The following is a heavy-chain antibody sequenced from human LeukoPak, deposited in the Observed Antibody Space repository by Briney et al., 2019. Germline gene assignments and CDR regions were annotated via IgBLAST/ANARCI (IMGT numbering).Heavy chain of an antibody. J-gene: IGHJ4*02. Sequence: SVKVSCKASGGTSSGYTISWVRQAPGQGLEWMGRIIPILGIANYAQKFQSRVTITADKSTSTAYMELSSLRSEDTAVYYCLHPSSGPSAVDYWGQGTLVTVSS. CDR1: GGTSSGYT. CDR3: LHPSSGPSAVDY. V-gene: IGHV1-69*02. D-gene: IGHD3-22*01. CDR2: IIPILGIA.